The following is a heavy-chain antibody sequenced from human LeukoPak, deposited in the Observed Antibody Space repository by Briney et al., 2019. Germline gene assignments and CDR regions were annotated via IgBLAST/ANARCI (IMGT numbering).Heavy chain of an antibody. J-gene: IGHJ4*02. V-gene: IGHV1-2*02. D-gene: IGHD3-3*01. CDR3: ARLDSWSGYYLIVRRDY. CDR1: GYTFTGYY. CDR2: INPNSGGT. Sequence: ASVKVSCKASGYTFTGYYMHWVRQAPGQGLEWMGWINPNSGGTNYAQKFQGRVTMTRDTSISTAYMELSRLRSDDTAVYYCARLDSWSGYYLIVRRDYWGQGTLVTVSS.